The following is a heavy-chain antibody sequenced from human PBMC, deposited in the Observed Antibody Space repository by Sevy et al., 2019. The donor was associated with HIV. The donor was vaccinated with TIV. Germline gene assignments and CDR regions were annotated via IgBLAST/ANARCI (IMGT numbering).Heavy chain of an antibody. Sequence: RLSCAASGFTFSNYGMHWVRQVPGKGLEWVTFIRYDGSDKYYAASVKGRFTISRDDSKNTLYLQMDSLRPEDTAIYYCAKDLAGPGRRYFDSWGQGTLVTVSS. V-gene: IGHV3-30*02. CDR1: GFTFSNYG. J-gene: IGHJ4*02. CDR2: IRYDGSDK. CDR3: AKDLAGPGRRYFDS. D-gene: IGHD6-13*01.